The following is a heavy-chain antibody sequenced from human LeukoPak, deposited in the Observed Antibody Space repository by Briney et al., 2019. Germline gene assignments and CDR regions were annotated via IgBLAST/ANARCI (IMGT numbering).Heavy chain of an antibody. D-gene: IGHD3-3*01. J-gene: IGHJ5*02. V-gene: IGHV4-61*01. Sequence: PSETLSLTCTVSGGSISSGSYYWSWIRQPPGKGLEWIGYIYYSGSTNYNPSLKSRVTISVDTSKNQFSLKLSSVTAADTAVYYCARDRYNPSGYYLGGANWFDPWGQGTLVTVSS. CDR2: IYYSGST. CDR3: ARDRYNPSGYYLGGANWFDP. CDR1: GGSISSGSYY.